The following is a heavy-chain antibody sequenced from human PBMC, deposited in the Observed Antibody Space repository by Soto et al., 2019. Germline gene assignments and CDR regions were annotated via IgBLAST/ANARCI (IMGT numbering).Heavy chain of an antibody. J-gene: IGHJ1*01. CDR2: INAGNGNT. CDR1: GYTFTSYA. D-gene: IGHD4-17*01. Sequence: QVPLVQSGAEVKKPGASVKVSCKASGYTFTSYAMHWVRQAPGQRLEWMGWINAGNGNTKYSQKFQGRVTITRDTTASKAYMELSSLRSEDTAVYYCARATTTVTGAEYFQHWGQGTLVTVSS. CDR3: ARATTTVTGAEYFQH. V-gene: IGHV1-3*01.